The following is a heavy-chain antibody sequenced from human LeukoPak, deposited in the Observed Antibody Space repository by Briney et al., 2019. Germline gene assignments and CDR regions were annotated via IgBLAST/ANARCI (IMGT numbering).Heavy chain of an antibody. J-gene: IGHJ4*02. CDR3: AKDLVGNSLVYSDY. CDR2: ISGSGDST. V-gene: IGHV3-23*01. CDR1: GFTFSSYA. Sequence: GGSLRLSCAASGFTFSSYAMSWVRQAPGKGLEWVSAISGSGDSTYYADSVKGRFTISRDNFKNTLYLRINSLRAEDTAVYYCAKDLVGNSLVYSDYWGQGTLVTVSS. D-gene: IGHD6-19*01.